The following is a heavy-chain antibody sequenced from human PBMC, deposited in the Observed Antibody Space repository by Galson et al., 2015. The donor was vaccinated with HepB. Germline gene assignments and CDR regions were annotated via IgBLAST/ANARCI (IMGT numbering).Heavy chain of an antibody. V-gene: IGHV3-43*01. CDR1: GFTFDDYT. Sequence: SLRLSCAASGFTFDDYTMHWVRQAPGKGLEWVSLISWDGGSTYYADSVKGRFTISRDNSKNSLYLQMNSLRTEDTALYYCEKDTRKYSSGFWGFDPWGQGTLVTVSS. CDR3: EKDTRKYSSGFWGFDP. D-gene: IGHD6-25*01. CDR2: ISWDGGST. J-gene: IGHJ5*02.